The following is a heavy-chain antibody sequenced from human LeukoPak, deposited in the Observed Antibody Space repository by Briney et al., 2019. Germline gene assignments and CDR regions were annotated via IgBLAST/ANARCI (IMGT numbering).Heavy chain of an antibody. CDR3: ARVPYGSGSYSTLDY. V-gene: IGHV3-7*03. Sequence: GGSLRLSCAASGFTFRNYWMSWVRQAPGKGLEWVANIKFDGSEKFYVDSVKGRFTISRDNAKNSLYLQMFSLTAEDTAVYYCARVPYGSGSYSTLDYWGQGTLVTVSS. D-gene: IGHD3-10*01. J-gene: IGHJ4*02. CDR2: IKFDGSEK. CDR1: GFTFRNYW.